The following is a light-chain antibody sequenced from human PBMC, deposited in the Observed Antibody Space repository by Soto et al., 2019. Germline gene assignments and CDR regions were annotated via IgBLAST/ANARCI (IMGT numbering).Light chain of an antibody. J-gene: IGLJ7*02. CDR1: SGHSSYI. CDR2: LEGSGSY. Sequence: QPVLTQSSSASASLGSSVKLTCTLSSGHSSYIIAWHQQQPGKAPRYLMKLEGSGSYNKGSGIPDRFSGSSSGADRYLTISNLQFEDAADYYCETWDGNTRVFGGGTQLTAL. CDR3: ETWDGNTRV. V-gene: IGLV4-60*02.